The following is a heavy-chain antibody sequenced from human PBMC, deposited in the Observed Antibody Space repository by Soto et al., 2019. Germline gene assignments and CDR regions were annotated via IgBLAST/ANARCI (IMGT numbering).Heavy chain of an antibody. CDR3: ARESVGDYPLLDY. J-gene: IGHJ4*01. CDR1: GGYYRSYT. V-gene: IGHV1-69*08. CDR2: VIPILGVV. D-gene: IGHD4-17*01. Sequence: QVQVVQSGAEVKKPGSSVKVSCKASGGYYRSYTITWVRQAPGQGLEWMGRVIPILGVVNYAQKFQGKVTFTADKSTSTAYMELSSLRSADTAVYYCARESVGDYPLLDYCGQGTLVTVSS.